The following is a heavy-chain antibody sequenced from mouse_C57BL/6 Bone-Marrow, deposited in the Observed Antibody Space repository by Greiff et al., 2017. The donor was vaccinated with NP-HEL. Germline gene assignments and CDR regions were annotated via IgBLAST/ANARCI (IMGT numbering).Heavy chain of an antibody. CDR3: TRRGQLSPWFAY. Sequence: QVQLQQSGAELVRPGASVTLSCKASGYTFTDYEMHWVKQTPVHGLEWIGAIDPETGGTAYNQKFKGKAILTADKSSSTAYMELRSLTSEDSAVYYCTRRGQLSPWFAYWGQGTLVTVSA. CDR1: GYTFTDYE. CDR2: IDPETGGT. D-gene: IGHD3-2*02. J-gene: IGHJ3*01. V-gene: IGHV1-15*01.